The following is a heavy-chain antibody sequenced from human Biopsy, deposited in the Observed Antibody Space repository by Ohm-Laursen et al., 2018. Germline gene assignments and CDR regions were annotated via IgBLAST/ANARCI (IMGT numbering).Heavy chain of an antibody. J-gene: IGHJ4*02. V-gene: IGHV3-11*01. CDR3: ATTRSFDN. CDR2: ISSSGRTM. Sequence: LRLSCTASGFSFRDYYMIWIRQAPGKGLEWVSYISSSGRTMYYADSVKGRFTISRDNANKSLYLQMNSLRAEDTAVYYCATTRSFDNWGQGTLVTVSS. D-gene: IGHD5-24*01. CDR1: GFSFRDYY.